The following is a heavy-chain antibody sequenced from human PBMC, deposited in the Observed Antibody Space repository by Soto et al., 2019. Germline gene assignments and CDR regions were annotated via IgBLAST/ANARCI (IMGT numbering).Heavy chain of an antibody. CDR1: GFTFSSYS. CDR2: ISSSSSYI. D-gene: IGHD6-19*01. CDR3: ARRDDEGIAVDVRGGMDV. J-gene: IGHJ6*02. V-gene: IGHV3-21*01. Sequence: EVQLVESGGGLVKPGGSLRLSCAASGFTFSSYSMNWVRQAPGKGLEWVSSISSSSSYIYYADSVKGRFTISRDNAKNSXXRHMNRLRAEDTAVYYGARRDDEGIAVDVRGGMDVWGQGTTVTVSS.